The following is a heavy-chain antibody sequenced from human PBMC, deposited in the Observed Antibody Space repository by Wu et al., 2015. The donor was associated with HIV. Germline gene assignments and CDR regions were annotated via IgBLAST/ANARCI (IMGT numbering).Heavy chain of an antibody. CDR3: LLRAPRPHAFDI. Sequence: QVQLVQSGAEVKKPGASVKVSYKVSGYTLTELSMHWVRQAPGKGLEWMGGFDPEDGETIYAQKFQGRVTMTEDTSTDTAYMELSSLRSEDTAVYYCLLRAPRPHAFDIWGQGTMVTVSS. D-gene: IGHD3-16*01. CDR1: GYTLTELS. CDR2: FDPEDGET. J-gene: IGHJ3*02. V-gene: IGHV1-24*01.